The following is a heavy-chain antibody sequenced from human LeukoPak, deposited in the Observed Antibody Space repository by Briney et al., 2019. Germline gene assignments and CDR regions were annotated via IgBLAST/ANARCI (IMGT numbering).Heavy chain of an antibody. Sequence: SETLSLTCTVSGGSISSGDCYWSWTRQPPGKGLEWIGYIYYSGSPYYSPSLKSRVTISVDMSKNQFSLKLSSVTAADTAVYYCAREPAAMGFDYWGQGTLVTVSS. CDR3: AREPAAMGFDY. CDR2: IYYSGSP. CDR1: GGSISSGDCY. J-gene: IGHJ4*02. V-gene: IGHV4-30-4*01. D-gene: IGHD2-2*01.